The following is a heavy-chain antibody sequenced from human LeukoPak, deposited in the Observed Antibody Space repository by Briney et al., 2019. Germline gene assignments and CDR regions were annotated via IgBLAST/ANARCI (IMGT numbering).Heavy chain of an antibody. CDR2: ISAYNGNT. D-gene: IGHD3-10*01. Sequence: ASVKVSCKASGYTFTSYGISWVRQAPGQGLEWMGWISAYNGNTNYAQKLQGRVTMTTDTSTSTAYMELRSLRPDDTAVYYCARDLITMVRGVIIRPLGYWGQGTLVTVSS. CDR1: GYTFTSYG. J-gene: IGHJ4*02. V-gene: IGHV1-18*01. CDR3: ARDLITMVRGVIIRPLGY.